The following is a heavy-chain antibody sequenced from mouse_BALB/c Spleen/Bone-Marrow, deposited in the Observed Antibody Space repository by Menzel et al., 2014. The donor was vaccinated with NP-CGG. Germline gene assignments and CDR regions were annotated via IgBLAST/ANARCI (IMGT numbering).Heavy chain of an antibody. Sequence: QVQLQHPGAELVKPGASVKLSCKASGYTFTSYRMHWVKLRPGQGFEWIGEINPSNGGTNYNEKFKRKATLTVDKSSSTAYMQLSSLTSEDSAVYYCTIGGFDYWGQGTTLTVSS. CDR1: GYTFTSYR. CDR3: TIGGFDY. CDR2: INPSNGGT. V-gene: IGHV1S16*01. J-gene: IGHJ2*01.